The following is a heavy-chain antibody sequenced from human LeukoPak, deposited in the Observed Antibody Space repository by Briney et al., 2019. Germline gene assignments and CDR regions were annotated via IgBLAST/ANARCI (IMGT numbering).Heavy chain of an antibody. CDR2: INPSGGST. J-gene: IGHJ4*02. CDR1: GYTFTSYY. CDR3: ARDPGQYYDILTGYYTPYYFDY. Sequence: ASVKVSCKASGYTFTSYYMYWVRQAPGQRLEWMGIINPSGGSTSYAQKFQGRVTMTRDTSTSTVYMEVSSLRSEDTAVYYCARDPGQYYDILTGYYTPYYFDYWGQGTLVTVSS. D-gene: IGHD3-9*01. V-gene: IGHV1-46*01.